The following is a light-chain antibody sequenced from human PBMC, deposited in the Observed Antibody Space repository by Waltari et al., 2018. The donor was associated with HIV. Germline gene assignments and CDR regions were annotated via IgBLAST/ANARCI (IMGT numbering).Light chain of an antibody. CDR1: SSDVAVYNY. CDR2: EVS. V-gene: IGLV2-14*01. Sequence: QSALPQPASVSGSPGQSITISCTGHSSDVAVYNYVYWYQQHPGKAPKLMIYEVSNRPSGVSIRFSGSKSGNTASLTISGLQAEDEADYYCSSYTSSTFWVFGGGTKLTVL. CDR3: SSYTSSTFWV. J-gene: IGLJ3*02.